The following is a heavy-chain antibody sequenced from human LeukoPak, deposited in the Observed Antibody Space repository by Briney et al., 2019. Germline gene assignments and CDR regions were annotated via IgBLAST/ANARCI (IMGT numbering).Heavy chain of an antibody. Sequence: ASVKVSCKASGYTFTGYYTHWVRQAPGQGLEWMGWINPNSGGTNYAQKFQGRVTMTRDTSISTAYMELSRLRSDDTSVYYCARVVCSSPSCYVWISFDTGGREPRVTVSS. V-gene: IGHV1-2*02. J-gene: IGHJ4*02. CDR3: ARVVCSSPSCYVWISFDT. D-gene: IGHD2-2*01. CDR2: INPNSGGT. CDR1: GYTFTGYY.